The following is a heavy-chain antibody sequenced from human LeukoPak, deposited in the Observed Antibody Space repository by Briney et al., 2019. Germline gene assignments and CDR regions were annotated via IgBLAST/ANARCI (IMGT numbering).Heavy chain of an antibody. CDR2: ISYDGSNK. CDR1: GFTFSSYA. Sequence: GGSLRLSCAASGFTFSSYAMHWVRQAPGKGLEWVAVISYDGSNKYYADSVKGRFTISRDNAKNSLYLQMNSLRAEDTAVYYCARDVWAVVPFDYWGQGTLVTVSS. D-gene: IGHD2-21*01. CDR3: ARDVWAVVPFDY. J-gene: IGHJ4*02. V-gene: IGHV3-30*04.